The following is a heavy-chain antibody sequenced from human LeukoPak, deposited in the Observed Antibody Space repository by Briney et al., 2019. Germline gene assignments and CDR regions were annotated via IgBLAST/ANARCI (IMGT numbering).Heavy chain of an antibody. Sequence: ASVKVSCKASGDSFTSYDINWVRQATGQGLEWMGWMNPNSGNTGYAQKFQGRVTMTRNTSISTAYMELSSLRSEDTAVYYCAREKVGLGSSALHYYYYYYMDVWGKGTTVTVSS. J-gene: IGHJ6*03. CDR1: GDSFTSYD. CDR2: MNPNSGNT. CDR3: AREKVGLGSSALHYYYYYYMDV. V-gene: IGHV1-8*01. D-gene: IGHD6-6*01.